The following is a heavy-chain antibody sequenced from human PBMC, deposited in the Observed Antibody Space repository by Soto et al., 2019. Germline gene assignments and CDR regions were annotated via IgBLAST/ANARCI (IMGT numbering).Heavy chain of an antibody. Sequence: QVQLQESGPGLVRPSGTLSLTCAVSGGSISDNNWWSWVRQPPGKGLEWIGEIYRSGTANYNPSLNCRVTISMDKSKNQISLHLYSVTAADSAVYYCARHIGVPGTRGFDYWGQGTLVTVSS. CDR1: GGSISDNNW. V-gene: IGHV4-4*02. CDR2: IYRSGTA. J-gene: IGHJ4*02. CDR3: ARHIGVPGTRGFDY. D-gene: IGHD2-21*01.